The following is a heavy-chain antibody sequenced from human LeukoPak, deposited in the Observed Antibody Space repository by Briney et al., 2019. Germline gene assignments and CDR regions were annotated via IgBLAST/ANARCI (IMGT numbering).Heavy chain of an antibody. CDR2: IIPILGIA. V-gene: IGHV1-69*04. Sequence: ASVKVSCKASGGTFSSYAISWVRQAPGQGLEWMGRIIPILGIANYAQKFQGRVTITADKSTSTAYMELSSLRSEDTAVYYCARGGYDSSGYYPGDYWGQGTLVTVSS. CDR3: ARGGYDSSGYYPGDY. J-gene: IGHJ4*02. CDR1: GGTFSSYA. D-gene: IGHD3-22*01.